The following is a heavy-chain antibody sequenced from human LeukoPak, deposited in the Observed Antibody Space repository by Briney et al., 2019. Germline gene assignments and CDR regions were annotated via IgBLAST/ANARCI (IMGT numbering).Heavy chain of an antibody. CDR1: GFTFSDYY. Sequence: GGSLRLSCAASGFTFSDYYMSWIRQAPGKGLEWVGRIKSKIGGATADYAAPVKDRFTISRDDSKNTLYLQMNSLKTEDTAVYYCATDRAWFDPWGQGTLVTVSS. D-gene: IGHD3-10*01. CDR3: ATDRAWFDP. V-gene: IGHV3-15*01. CDR2: IKSKIGGATA. J-gene: IGHJ5*02.